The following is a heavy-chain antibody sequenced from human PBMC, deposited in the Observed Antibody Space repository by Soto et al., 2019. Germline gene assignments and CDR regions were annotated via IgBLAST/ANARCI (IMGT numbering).Heavy chain of an antibody. V-gene: IGHV1-3*01. Sequence: ASVKVSCKASGYTFTSYAMHWVRQAPGQRLEWMGWINAGNGNTKYSQKFQGRVTITRDTSASTAYMELSSLRSEDTAVYYCARGHDSYGVRYNWFDPWGQGTLVTVS. D-gene: IGHD5-18*01. CDR3: ARGHDSYGVRYNWFDP. CDR1: GYTFTSYA. CDR2: INAGNGNT. J-gene: IGHJ5*02.